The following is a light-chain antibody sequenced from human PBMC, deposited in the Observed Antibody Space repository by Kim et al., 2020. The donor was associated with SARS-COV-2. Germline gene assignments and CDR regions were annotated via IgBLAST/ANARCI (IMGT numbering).Light chain of an antibody. Sequence: ASVGDRVTITCRASQDISNYLAWYQQKPGKVPKLLIFVASNLHSGVPSRFSGSGSGTDFTLTISSLQPEDVATYYCQKYNSAPWTFGQGTKVDIK. J-gene: IGKJ1*01. V-gene: IGKV1-27*01. CDR1: QDISNY. CDR3: QKYNSAPWT. CDR2: VAS.